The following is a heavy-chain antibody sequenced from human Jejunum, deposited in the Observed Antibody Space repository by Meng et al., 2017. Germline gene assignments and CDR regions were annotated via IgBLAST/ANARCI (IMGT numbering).Heavy chain of an antibody. D-gene: IGHD4-11*01. CDR1: AGYFSNYY. CDR2: INENGST. V-gene: IGHV4-34*01. CDR3: ARGNESSNYGADF. J-gene: IGHJ4*02. Sequence: LQQWGAGLLKPSEALSLTCAVYAGYFSNYYWTWIRQPPGKGLEWIGEINENGSTNYNPSLKSRVTISVDASKSQFYLRVSSVTAADTAVYYCARGNESSNYGADFWGQGTLVTVSS.